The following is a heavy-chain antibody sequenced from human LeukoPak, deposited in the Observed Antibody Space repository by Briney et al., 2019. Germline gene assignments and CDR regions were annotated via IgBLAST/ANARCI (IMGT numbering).Heavy chain of an antibody. CDR3: ARDGWFSPLRFDH. CDR1: GFTFSNFW. V-gene: IGHV3-7*04. Sequence: GSLRLSCAASGFTFSNFWMTWVRQAPGKGLEWVANIKQDGSEKHYVDSVKGRFTISRDNGKNSLYLEMNGLRAEDTAVYYCARDGWFSPLRFDHGGQGTLVTVSS. CDR2: IKQDGSEK. J-gene: IGHJ4*02. D-gene: IGHD6-19*01.